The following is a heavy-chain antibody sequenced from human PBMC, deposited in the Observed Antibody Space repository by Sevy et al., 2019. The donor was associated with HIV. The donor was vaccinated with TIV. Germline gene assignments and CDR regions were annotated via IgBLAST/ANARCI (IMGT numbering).Heavy chain of an antibody. CDR1: GYSISSGYY. J-gene: IGHJ3*02. Sequence: LRLSCAVSGYSISSGYYWGWIRQPPGKGLEWIGSIYHSGSTYYNPSLKSRVTISVDTSKNQFSLKLSSVTAADTAVYYCARDIVGATAAFDIWGQGTMVTVSS. V-gene: IGHV4-38-2*02. CDR2: IYHSGST. D-gene: IGHD1-26*01. CDR3: ARDIVGATAAFDI.